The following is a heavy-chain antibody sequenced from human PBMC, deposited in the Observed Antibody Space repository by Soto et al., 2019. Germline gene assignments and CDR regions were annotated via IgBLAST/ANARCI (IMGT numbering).Heavy chain of an antibody. CDR3: AREDRDGYNYYFDY. Sequence: SETLSLTCTVSGGSISSGDYYWSWIRQPPGKGLEWIGYIYYSGSTYYNPSLKSRVTISVDTSKNQFSLKLSSVTAADTAVYYCAREDRDGYNYYFDYWGQGTLVTVSS. D-gene: IGHD5-12*01. CDR2: IYYSGST. CDR1: GGSISSGDYY. J-gene: IGHJ4*02. V-gene: IGHV4-30-4*01.